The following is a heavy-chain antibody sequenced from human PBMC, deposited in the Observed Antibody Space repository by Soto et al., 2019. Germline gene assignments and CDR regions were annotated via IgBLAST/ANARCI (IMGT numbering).Heavy chain of an antibody. Sequence: PLTLSCAATSSAFNSSAMHSASASKRKGLEYVSSISTNGGSTHYADSVKGRFTISRDNSKYTQYLQMSSLRADDTVVYYCARERPVDGYYYHRDIHSWPPGPTVDV. CDR3: ARERPVDGYYYHRDIHSWPPGPTVDV. J-gene: IGHJ3*01. D-gene: IGHD3-22*01. V-gene: IGHV3-64D*06. CDR2: ISTNGGST. CDR1: SSAFNSSA.